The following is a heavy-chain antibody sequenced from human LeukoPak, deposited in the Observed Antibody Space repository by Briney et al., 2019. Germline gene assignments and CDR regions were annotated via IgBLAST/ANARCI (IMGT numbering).Heavy chain of an antibody. D-gene: IGHD5-12*01. J-gene: IGHJ5*02. CDR2: IYYSGST. Sequence: SETLSLTCTVSGGSISSSSYYWGWIRQPPGKGLEWIGSIYYSGSTYYNPSLKSRVTISVDTSKNQFSLKLSSVTAADTAVYYCARCGYSGRGWFDPWGQGTLVTVSS. CDR3: ARCGYSGRGWFDP. V-gene: IGHV4-39*07. CDR1: GGSISSSSYY.